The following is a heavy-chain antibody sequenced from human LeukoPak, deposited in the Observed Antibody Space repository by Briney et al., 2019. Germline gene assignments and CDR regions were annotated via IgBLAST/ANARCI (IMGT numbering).Heavy chain of an antibody. CDR1: GGSIRSTSYF. CDR3: ARSGYDSSGYYEVYYYYYMDV. Sequence: PSETLSLTCTVSGGSIRSTSYFWGWIRQPPEKGLEWIGNINYSGSTSYNPSLKSRVTIFVDTSKNQFSLKLSSVTAADTAVYYCARSGYDSSGYYEVYYYYYMDVWGKGTTVTISS. D-gene: IGHD3-22*01. CDR2: INYSGST. V-gene: IGHV4-39*01. J-gene: IGHJ6*03.